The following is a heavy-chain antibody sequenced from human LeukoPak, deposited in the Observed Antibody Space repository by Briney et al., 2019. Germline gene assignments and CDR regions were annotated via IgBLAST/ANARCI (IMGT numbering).Heavy chain of an antibody. CDR1: GFTFSSYW. J-gene: IGHJ4*02. V-gene: IGHV3-74*01. CDR2: ITPDGTST. Sequence: GGSLRLSCAASGFTFSSYWMHWVRQTPGKGLVWVSRITPDGTSTTYADSVKGRFTISRDNAKNSLYLQMNSLRAEDTAVYYCARVYTTSSSWYGDFDYWGQGTLVTVSS. D-gene: IGHD6-13*01. CDR3: ARVYTTSSSWYGDFDY.